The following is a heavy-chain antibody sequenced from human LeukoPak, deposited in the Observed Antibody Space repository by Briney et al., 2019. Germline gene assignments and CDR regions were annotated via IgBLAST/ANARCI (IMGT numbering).Heavy chain of an antibody. J-gene: IGHJ4*02. CDR2: ISSSSSTI. D-gene: IGHD3-22*01. V-gene: IGHV3-48*02. CDR1: GFTFSSYS. CDR3: ARDHGGGGYYYDSSGKIDY. Sequence: GGSLRLSCAASGFTFSSYSMNWVRQAPGKGLEWVSYISSSSSTIYYADSVKGRFTISRDNAKNSLYLQMNSLRDEDTAVYYCARDHGGGGYYYDSSGKIDYWGQGTLVTVSS.